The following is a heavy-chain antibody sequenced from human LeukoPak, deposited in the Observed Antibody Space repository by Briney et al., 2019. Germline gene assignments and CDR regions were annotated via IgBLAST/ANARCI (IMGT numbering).Heavy chain of an antibody. Sequence: GGSLRLSCAASGFTFSSYAMHWVRQAPGEGLEWVAVISYDGSIKHYTDSVKGRFTISRDNSKNTLYLQMSSLRPEDTTVYYCASIFWGYCSSTSCYVDYWGQGTLVSVSS. V-gene: IGHV3-30-3*01. CDR3: ASIFWGYCSSTSCYVDY. J-gene: IGHJ4*02. CDR2: ISYDGSIK. D-gene: IGHD2-2*01. CDR1: GFTFSSYA.